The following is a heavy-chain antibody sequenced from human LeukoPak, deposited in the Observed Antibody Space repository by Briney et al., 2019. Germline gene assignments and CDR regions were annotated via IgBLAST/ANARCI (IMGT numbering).Heavy chain of an antibody. V-gene: IGHV4-39*01. J-gene: IGHJ6*02. CDR1: GGSIRTDGSY. D-gene: IGHD1-26*01. Sequence: PSETLSLTCTVSGGSIRTDGSYWAWIRQPPGKGLEWIGSIYIDGITHYNSSLQSRVTLSIDTSNNQFSLKLTSVTAADTAVFYCARLFTRAWEYRYGMDVWGQGTAVTVSS. CDR3: ARLFTRAWEYRYGMDV. CDR2: IYIDGIT.